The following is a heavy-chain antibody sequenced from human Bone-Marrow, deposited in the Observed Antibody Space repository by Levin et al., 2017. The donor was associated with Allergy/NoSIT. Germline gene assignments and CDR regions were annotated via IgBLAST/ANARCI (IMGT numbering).Heavy chain of an antibody. CDR3: AKDRNSIAAAGTDGMDV. CDR2: TSYDGSSK. V-gene: IGHV3-30*18. Sequence: GGSLRLSCAASGFTFRNYGMHWVRQAPGKGLEWVAVTSYDGSSKYYAASVKGRITISRDNSKNTVYLQMNSLRAEDTGLYYCAKDRNSIAAAGTDGMDVWGQGTTVIVSS. J-gene: IGHJ6*02. D-gene: IGHD6-13*01. CDR1: GFTFRNYG.